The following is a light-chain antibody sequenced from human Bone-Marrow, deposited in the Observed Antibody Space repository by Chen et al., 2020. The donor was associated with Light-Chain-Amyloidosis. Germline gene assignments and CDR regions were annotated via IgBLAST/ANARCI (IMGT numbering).Light chain of an antibody. CDR2: RDT. CDR3: KSAKRSGTYEVI. V-gene: IGLV3-25*03. CDR1: DLPTKY. J-gene: IGLJ2*01. Sequence: SYELTHPPSVSVSPGKTARITCSGDDLPTKYHSWYQQKTRQAPVLVINRDTERPSGISERFSDSSSGSTATLTISGVQSEDEADSHCKSAKRSGTYEVIFGGGTKLTVL.